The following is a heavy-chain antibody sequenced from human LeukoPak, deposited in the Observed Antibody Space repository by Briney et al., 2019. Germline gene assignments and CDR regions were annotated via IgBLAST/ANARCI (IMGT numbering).Heavy chain of an antibody. V-gene: IGHV3-7*01. Sequence: PGGSLRLSCAASGFTFSSYAMSWVRQAPGKGLEWVANIKQDGSEKYYVDSVKGRFTISRDNAKNSLYLQMNSLRAEDTAVYYGARGQGRGNYYFDYWGRGTPVSVSS. CDR2: IKQDGSEK. D-gene: IGHD1-7*01. J-gene: IGHJ4*02. CDR1: GFTFSSYA. CDR3: ARGQGRGNYYFDY.